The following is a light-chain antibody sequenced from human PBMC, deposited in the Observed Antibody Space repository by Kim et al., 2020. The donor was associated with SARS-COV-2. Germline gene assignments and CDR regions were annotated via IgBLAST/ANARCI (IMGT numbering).Light chain of an antibody. J-gene: IGKJ1*01. CDR1: QSISSNY. Sequence: SPGERASLSCRATQSISSNYLASYQQKPGQAPRLLIYGASSRAAGIPDRFSGSGSGTDFTLTISRLEPEDFAVYNCQQYGCAPRTFGQGTKVDIK. CDR3: QQYGCAPRT. CDR2: GAS. V-gene: IGKV3-20*01.